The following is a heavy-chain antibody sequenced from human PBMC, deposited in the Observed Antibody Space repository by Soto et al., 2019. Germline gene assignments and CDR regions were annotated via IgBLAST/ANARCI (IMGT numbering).Heavy chain of an antibody. D-gene: IGHD4-17*01. CDR1: GYSFTSYW. V-gene: IGHV5-51*01. J-gene: IGHJ6*02. Sequence: PGEPLKISCKGSGYSFTSYWIGWVRQMPGKGLEWMGIIYPGDSDTRYSPSFQGQVTISADKSISTAYLQWSSLKASDTAMYYCARPLTTVAHHYYGMDVWGQGTTVTVSS. CDR3: ARPLTTVAHHYYGMDV. CDR2: IYPGDSDT.